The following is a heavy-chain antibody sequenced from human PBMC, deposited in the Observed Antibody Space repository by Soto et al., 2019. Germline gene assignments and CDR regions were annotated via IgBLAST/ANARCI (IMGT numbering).Heavy chain of an antibody. CDR2: ISYDGSNK. CDR1: GLPFSSFG. V-gene: IGHV3-30*18. J-gene: IGHJ3*02. D-gene: IGHD3-3*01. CDR3: AKDQGPLRFLEWLHAFDI. Sequence: QVQLVESGGGVFQPGGSLRPSCAASGLPFSSFGRHGFRQAPAKGLEWVAVISYDGSNKYYADSVRGRFTFSRDNSKNTLYLQMNSLRAEDTAVYYCAKDQGPLRFLEWLHAFDIWGQGTMVTVSS.